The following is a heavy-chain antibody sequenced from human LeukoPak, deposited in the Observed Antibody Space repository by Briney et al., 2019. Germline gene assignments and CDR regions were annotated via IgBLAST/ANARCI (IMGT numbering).Heavy chain of an antibody. CDR1: GFTFDDYT. V-gene: IGHV3-23*01. CDR3: ANSGSLATYFDY. Sequence: GGSLRLSCAASGFTFDDYTMHWVRQAPGKGLEWVSAISGSGGSTYYADSVKGRFTISRDNSKNTLYLQMNSLRAEDTAVYYCANSGSLATYFDYWGQGTLVTVSS. D-gene: IGHD5-12*01. CDR2: ISGSGGST. J-gene: IGHJ4*02.